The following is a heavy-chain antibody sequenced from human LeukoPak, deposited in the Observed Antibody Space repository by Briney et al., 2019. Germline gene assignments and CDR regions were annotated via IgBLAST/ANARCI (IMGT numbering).Heavy chain of an antibody. CDR3: ARSTRYCSSTSCYGPSYYYYYYMDV. CDR1: GYTFTSYY. CDR2: INPSGGST. Sequence: VASVKVSCKASGYTFTSYYMHWVRQAPGQGLAWMGIINPSGGSTSYAQKFQGRVTMTRDMSTSTVYMELSSLRSEDTAVYYCARSTRYCSSTSCYGPSYYYYYYMDVWGKGTTVTVSS. J-gene: IGHJ6*03. V-gene: IGHV1-46*01. D-gene: IGHD2-2*01.